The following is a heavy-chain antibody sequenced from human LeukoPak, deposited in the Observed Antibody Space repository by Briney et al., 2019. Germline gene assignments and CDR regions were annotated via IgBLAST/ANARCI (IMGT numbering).Heavy chain of an antibody. CDR3: AKDLYSSSRSPYFDY. Sequence: ALRLSCAASGFTFSSYGMSWVRQAPGKGLEWVSGISWNSGSIGYADSVKGRFTISRDNAKNSLYLQMNSLRAEDMALYYCAKDLYSSSRSPYFDYWGQGTLVTVSS. D-gene: IGHD6-6*01. CDR2: ISWNSGSI. CDR1: GFTFSSYG. V-gene: IGHV3-9*03. J-gene: IGHJ4*02.